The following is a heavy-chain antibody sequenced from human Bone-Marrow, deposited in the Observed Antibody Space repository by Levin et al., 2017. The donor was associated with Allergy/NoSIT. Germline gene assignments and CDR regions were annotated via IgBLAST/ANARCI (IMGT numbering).Heavy chain of an antibody. J-gene: IGHJ5*02. CDR3: ARAHPISLYTNAWFFDWLDP. V-gene: IGHV4-61*01. CDR1: GGSVSSGSYY. Sequence: PSETLSLTCTVSGGSVSSGSYYWSWIRQPPGKGLEWIGYIYKSGTTKYNPSLTSRVTISIDTSKSQFSLKLSSVTAADTAVYYCARAHPISLYTNAWFFDWLDPWGQGTLVTVSA. D-gene: IGHD2-8*01. CDR2: IYKSGTT.